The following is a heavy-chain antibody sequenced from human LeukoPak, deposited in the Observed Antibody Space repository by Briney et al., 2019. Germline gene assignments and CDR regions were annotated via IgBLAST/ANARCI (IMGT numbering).Heavy chain of an antibody. CDR3: AKDFSDYSQYFQH. J-gene: IGHJ1*01. V-gene: IGHV3-30*18. CDR2: ISYDGSNK. D-gene: IGHD4-17*01. CDR1: GLTFSSYG. Sequence: PGGSLRLSCAASGLTFSSYGMHWVRQAPGKGLEWVAVISYDGSNKYYADSVKGRFTISRDNSKNTLYLQMNSLRAEDTAVYYCAKDFSDYSQYFQHWGQGTLVTVSS.